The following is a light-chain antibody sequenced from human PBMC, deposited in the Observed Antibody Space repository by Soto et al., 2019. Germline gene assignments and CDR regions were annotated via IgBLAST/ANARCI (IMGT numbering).Light chain of an antibody. CDR1: QSISSY. J-gene: IGKJ1*01. V-gene: IGKV1-39*01. CDR3: QQSYSSPRT. Sequence: QLTQCLSWMSPSVGERVTITCRASQSISSYLDWYQQTPGKAPKLLIYAASSLQTGVPARFSGSGSGTEFTLTISSLQPEDFATYYCQQSYSSPRTFGQGTNVDI. CDR2: AAS.